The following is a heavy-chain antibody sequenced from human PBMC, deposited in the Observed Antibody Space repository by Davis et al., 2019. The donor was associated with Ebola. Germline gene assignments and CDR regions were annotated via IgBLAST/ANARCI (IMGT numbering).Heavy chain of an antibody. CDR2: ISGTSGNT. J-gene: IGHJ4*02. CDR1: GFTFRNYA. V-gene: IGHV3-23*01. CDR3: AKGPEKGTFEN. Sequence: PGGSLRLSCAASGFTFRNYAMSWVRHAPGKGLEWVSVISGTSGNTHYADSVKGRFTTFRDNSKNMLYLQLNSMRAEDAAVYYCAKGPEKGTFENWGQGTLVTVSS.